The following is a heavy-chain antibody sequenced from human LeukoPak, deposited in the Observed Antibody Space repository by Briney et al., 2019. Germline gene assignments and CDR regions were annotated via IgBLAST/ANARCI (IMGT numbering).Heavy chain of an antibody. D-gene: IGHD3-22*01. Sequence: ASVKVSCKASGGTFSSYAISWVRQAPGQGLEWMGRIIPILGIANYAQKFQGRVTITADKSTSTAYVELSSLRSEDTAVYYCARGVLYYYDSSGYRFDYWGQGTLVTVSS. J-gene: IGHJ4*02. CDR2: IIPILGIA. CDR1: GGTFSSYA. CDR3: ARGVLYYYDSSGYRFDY. V-gene: IGHV1-69*04.